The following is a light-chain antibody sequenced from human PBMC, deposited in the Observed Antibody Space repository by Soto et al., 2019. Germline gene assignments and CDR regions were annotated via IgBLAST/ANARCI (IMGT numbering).Light chain of an antibody. CDR1: QSVSTK. V-gene: IGKV3-15*01. Sequence: EIVMTQSPATLSVSPGERATLSCRASQSVSTKLAWYQQKPGQAPRLLIDDASTRATGIPARFSGSGSGTQCTLTISSLQSEDFAVYYCQQYNNWPLTFGGGTKVEIK. CDR3: QQYNNWPLT. J-gene: IGKJ4*01. CDR2: DAS.